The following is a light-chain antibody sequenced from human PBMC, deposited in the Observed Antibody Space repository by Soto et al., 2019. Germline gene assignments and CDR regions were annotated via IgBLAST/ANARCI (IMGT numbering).Light chain of an antibody. V-gene: IGKV3-20*01. Sequence: EIVLTQSPGTLSLSPGERATLSCRASQSVTSNYLAWYQQKPGQAPRLLIYGASTRAAGVPDGFSGSGSGTDFTLTITRLEPEDFAVYYCQQYGRSPLLYTFGQGTKVGVK. CDR3: QQYGRSPLLYT. CDR2: GAS. J-gene: IGKJ2*01. CDR1: QSVTSNY.